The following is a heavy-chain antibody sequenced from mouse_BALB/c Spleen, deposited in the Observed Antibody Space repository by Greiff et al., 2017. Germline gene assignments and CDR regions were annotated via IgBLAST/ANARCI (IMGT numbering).Heavy chain of an antibody. Sequence: EVQGVESGPGLVKPSQSLSLTCTVTGYSITSDYAWNWIRQFPGNKLEWMGYISYSGSTSYNPSLKSRISITRDTSKNQFFLQLNSVTTEDTATYYCAHFTTATAYAMDYWGQGTSVTVSS. V-gene: IGHV3-2*02. CDR2: ISYSGST. D-gene: IGHD1-2*01. CDR3: AHFTTATAYAMDY. J-gene: IGHJ4*01. CDR1: GYSITSDYA.